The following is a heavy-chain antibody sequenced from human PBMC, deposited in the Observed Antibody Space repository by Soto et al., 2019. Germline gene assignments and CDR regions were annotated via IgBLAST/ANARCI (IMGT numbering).Heavy chain of an antibody. CDR1: GGYISSGGYY. V-gene: IGHV4-30-4*08. J-gene: IGHJ6*02. CDR3: ARVRIVVVPATTYYYYYGMDV. D-gene: IGHD2-2*01. Sequence: ASETLSLTCTVSGGYISSGGYYWSWIRQHPGKGLEWIGYIYYSGSTYYNPSLKSRVTISVDTSKNQFSLKLSSVTAADTAVYYCARVRIVVVPATTYYYYYGMDVWGQGTTVTVSS. CDR2: IYYSGST.